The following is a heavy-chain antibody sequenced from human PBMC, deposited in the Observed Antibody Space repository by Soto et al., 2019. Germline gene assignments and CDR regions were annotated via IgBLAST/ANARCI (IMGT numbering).Heavy chain of an antibody. CDR3: ATKVAGTTYFGY. D-gene: IGHD1-7*01. V-gene: IGHV3-48*03. CDR2: IRSSGSAI. Sequence: DVQLVESGGGLVQPGGSLRLSCTASVFTFSNYEMNWVRQAPGKGLEWVSYIRSSGSAIYYAASVRGRFTISRDNAKNSLYLQMSSLRAEDTAFYYCATKVAGTTYFGYWGQGALVTVSS. CDR1: VFTFSNYE. J-gene: IGHJ4*02.